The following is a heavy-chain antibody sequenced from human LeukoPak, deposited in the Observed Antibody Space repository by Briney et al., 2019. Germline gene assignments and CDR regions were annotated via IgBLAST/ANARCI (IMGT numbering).Heavy chain of an antibody. J-gene: IGHJ5*02. CDR1: GYSFINYD. CDR3: ARERDSDSEHIXXXWFDP. CDR2: MNPKTGRT. V-gene: IGHV1-8*01. Sequence: ASVKVSCKASGYSFINYDINWVRQAPGQGLEWMGWMNPKTGRTIFAQKFQGRVTMTGPTSLTTAYMELSSLRSEDTAVYYCARERDSDSEHIXXXWFDPWGQGTLVTVSS. D-gene: IGHD4-11*01.